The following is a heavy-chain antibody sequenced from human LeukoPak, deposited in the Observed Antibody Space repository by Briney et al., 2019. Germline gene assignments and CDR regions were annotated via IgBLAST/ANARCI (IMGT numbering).Heavy chain of an antibody. Sequence: GGSLRLSCAASGIAFSTYAMSWVRQAPGKGLEWVSVVSESGEITHYADSVKGRFTISRDNAKNSLYLQMDSLRAEDTAVYYCARLGYQLPIDYWGQGTLVTVSS. CDR1: GIAFSTYA. CDR2: VSESGEIT. CDR3: ARLGYQLPIDY. V-gene: IGHV3-23*01. D-gene: IGHD2-2*01. J-gene: IGHJ4*02.